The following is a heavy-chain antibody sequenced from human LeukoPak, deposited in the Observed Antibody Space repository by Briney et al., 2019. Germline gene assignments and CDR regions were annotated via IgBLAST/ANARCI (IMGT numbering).Heavy chain of an antibody. V-gene: IGHV4-59*12. J-gene: IGHJ4*02. CDR3: ARGGAGGGTSFDY. CDR1: GDSISNYY. CDR2: IYYSGTT. D-gene: IGHD1-26*01. Sequence: SETLSLTCTVSGDSISNYYWSWIRRPPGKGLEWIGDIYYSGTTNYNPSLKSRVTMSVDTSKNQFSLKLTSVTAADTAVYYWARGGAGGGTSFDYWGQGTLVTVSS.